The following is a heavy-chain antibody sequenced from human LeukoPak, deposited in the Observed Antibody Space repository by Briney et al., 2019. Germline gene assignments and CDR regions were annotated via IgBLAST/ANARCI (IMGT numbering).Heavy chain of an antibody. Sequence: SETLSLTCAVYGGSFSGHYWSWIRQPPGKGPEWIGEINHSGNINYNPSLKSRVIISVDTSKNQFSLKLKSLTAADTAVYYCARTYQLLYDDAFDIWGQGTMVTVSS. CDR1: GGSFSGHY. J-gene: IGHJ3*02. CDR2: INHSGNI. CDR3: ARTYQLLYDDAFDI. D-gene: IGHD2-2*02. V-gene: IGHV4-34*01.